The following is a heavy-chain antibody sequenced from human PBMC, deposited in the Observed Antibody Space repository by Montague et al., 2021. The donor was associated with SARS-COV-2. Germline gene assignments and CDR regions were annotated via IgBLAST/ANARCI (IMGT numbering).Heavy chain of an antibody. V-gene: IGHV4-31*03. Sequence: TLSLTCTVSGGSISSGGYYWSWFRQHPGKGLEWIGYIYYSGSTYYNPSLKSRVTISVDTSKNQFSLKLSSVTAADTAVYYCASGRITMIVVVDAFDIWGQGTMVTVSS. CDR3: ASGRITMIVVVDAFDI. CDR2: IYYSGST. CDR1: GGSISSGGYY. J-gene: IGHJ3*02. D-gene: IGHD3-22*01.